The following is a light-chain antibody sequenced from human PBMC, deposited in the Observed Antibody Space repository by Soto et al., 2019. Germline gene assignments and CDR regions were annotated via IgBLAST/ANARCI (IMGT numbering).Light chain of an antibody. Sequence: DIVMTQSPLSLPVTPGEPASISCRSSQSLLHSNGYNYLDWYLQKPGQSPQLLIYLGSNRASGVPDRFRGSGSGTDFTVKISRVEAEDVGVYCCMQALQSLTFGGGTKVEIK. CDR1: QSLLHSNGYNY. V-gene: IGKV2-28*01. J-gene: IGKJ4*01. CDR3: MQALQSLT. CDR2: LGS.